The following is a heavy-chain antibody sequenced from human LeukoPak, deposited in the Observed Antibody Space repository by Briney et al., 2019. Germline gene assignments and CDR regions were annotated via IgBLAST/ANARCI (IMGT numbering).Heavy chain of an antibody. J-gene: IGHJ4*02. CDR2: VNTVSSYI. Sequence: PGGSLRLFCAASGLPFSDYSMIWLRPPPGKGREGVASVNTVSSYIYYADSMRGRFAISRDNAKNSLFLQMNSLRAEDTAVYYCARLRRNSDRSDFFYYYDHWGQGTLVTVSS. CDR1: GLPFSDYS. CDR3: ARLRRNSDRSDFFYYYDH. D-gene: IGHD3-22*01. V-gene: IGHV3-21*01.